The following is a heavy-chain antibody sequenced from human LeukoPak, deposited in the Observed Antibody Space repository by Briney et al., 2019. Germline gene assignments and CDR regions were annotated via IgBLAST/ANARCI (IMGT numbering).Heavy chain of an antibody. J-gene: IGHJ4*02. Sequence: SETLSLTCTVSGGSISSYYWSWIRQPPAEGLEWIGYIYYSGSTKYNPSLKSRVTISVDTSKNQFSLKLSSVTAADTAVYYCARHYGGAAAGPFDYWGQGTLVTVSS. CDR3: ARHYGGAAAGPFDY. CDR1: GGSISSYY. V-gene: IGHV4-59*08. CDR2: IYYSGST. D-gene: IGHD6-13*01.